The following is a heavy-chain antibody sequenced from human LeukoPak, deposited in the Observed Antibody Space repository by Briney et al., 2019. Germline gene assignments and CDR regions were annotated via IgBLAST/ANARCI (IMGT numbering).Heavy chain of an antibody. CDR3: AKFVVREGALDY. CDR2: IRYDGSNK. D-gene: IGHD3-10*01. CDR1: GFSFSSYS. V-gene: IGHV3-30*02. Sequence: GGSLRLSCAASGFSFSSYSMNWVRQAPGKGLEWVAFIRYDGSNKYYADSVKGRFTISRDNSKNTLYLQMNSLRAEDTAVYYCAKFVVREGALDYWGQGTLVTVSS. J-gene: IGHJ4*02.